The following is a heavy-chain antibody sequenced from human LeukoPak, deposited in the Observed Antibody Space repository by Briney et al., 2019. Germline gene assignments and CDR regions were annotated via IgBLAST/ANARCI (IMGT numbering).Heavy chain of an antibody. D-gene: IGHD2-2*02. J-gene: IGHJ4*02. CDR3: ARDPLYTNSPPSYFDY. V-gene: IGHV3-30-3*01. Sequence: GGSLRLTCAASGFTFSSYAMNWVRQAPGKGLEWVAIISYDGTNKDYADSVKGRFTISRDNSRNTLYLQMNSLRAEDTAVYHCARDPLYTNSPPSYFDYWGQGTLVTVSS. CDR2: ISYDGTNK. CDR1: GFTFSSYA.